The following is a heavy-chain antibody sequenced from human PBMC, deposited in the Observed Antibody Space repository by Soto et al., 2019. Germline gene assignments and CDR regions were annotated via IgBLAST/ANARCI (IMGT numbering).Heavy chain of an antibody. J-gene: IGHJ5*02. D-gene: IGHD3-3*01. V-gene: IGHV4-34*01. CDR2: INHSGST. CDR3: ARNVLRFLEWTPGWFDP. Sequence: GSLRLSCAVYGGSFSGYYWSWIRQPPGKGLEWIGEINHSGSTNYNPSLKSRVTISVDTSKNQFSLKLSSVTAADTAVYYCARNVLRFLEWTPGWFDPWGQGTLVTVSS. CDR1: GGSFSGYY.